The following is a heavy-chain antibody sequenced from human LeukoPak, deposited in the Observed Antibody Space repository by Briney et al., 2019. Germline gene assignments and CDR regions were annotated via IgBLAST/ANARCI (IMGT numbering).Heavy chain of an antibody. D-gene: IGHD3-10*01. CDR3: ARDLYGSGSYYEYFQH. V-gene: IGHV1-46*03. CDR2: INPSGGST. J-gene: IGHJ1*01. Sequence: ASVKVSCQASGYTFTSYGIRWVRQAPGQGLEWMGIINPSGGSTSYAQKFQGRVTMTRDTSTSTVYMELSSLRSEDTAVYYCARDLYGSGSYYEYFQHWGQGTLVTVSS. CDR1: GYTFTSYG.